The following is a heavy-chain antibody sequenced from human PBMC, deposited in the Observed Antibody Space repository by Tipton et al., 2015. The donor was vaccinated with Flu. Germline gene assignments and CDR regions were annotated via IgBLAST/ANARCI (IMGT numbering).Heavy chain of an antibody. CDR1: GYSINHGYF. CDR3: ARFFLSAAGNRFDP. Sequence: GLVKPSETLSLTCNVSGYSINHGYFWAWIRQPPGKGLEWIGNVFRDGTTKYNPSLESRLTLSVDTSKNHFSLRFTSVTAADTAVYYCARFFLSAAGNRFDPWGQGTLVTVSS. J-gene: IGHJ5*02. CDR2: VFRDGTT. V-gene: IGHV4-38-2*02. D-gene: IGHD6-13*01.